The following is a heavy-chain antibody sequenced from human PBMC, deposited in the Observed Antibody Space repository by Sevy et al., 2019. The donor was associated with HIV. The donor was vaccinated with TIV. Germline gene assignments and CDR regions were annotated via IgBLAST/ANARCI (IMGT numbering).Heavy chain of an antibody. CDR2: IYYNGHI. Sequence: SETLSLTCTVSGGSITSLYWNWSRQPPGKGLEWIANIYYNGHINYNPSLKSRVTLSLDTSKNQCSLRLSSVTAAHTAMYYCAGENAWGRGYSWGQGTLVTVSS. CDR1: GGSITSLY. J-gene: IGHJ4*02. CDR3: AGENAWGRGYS. D-gene: IGHD1-26*01. V-gene: IGHV4-59*11.